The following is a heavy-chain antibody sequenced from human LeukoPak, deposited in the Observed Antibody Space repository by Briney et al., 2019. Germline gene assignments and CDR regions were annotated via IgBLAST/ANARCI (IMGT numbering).Heavy chain of an antibody. CDR2: IYTSGGT. CDR1: GGSISSYY. CDR3: ARDLPKHANRNYADDAFDI. V-gene: IGHV4-4*07. Sequence: SETLSLTCTVSGGSISSYYWSWIRQPAGKGLEWIGRIYTSGGTNYNPSLKSRVTMSVDTSKNQFSLKLSSVTAADTAVYYCARDLPKHANRNYADDAFDIWGQGTMVTVSS. D-gene: IGHD1-7*01. J-gene: IGHJ3*02.